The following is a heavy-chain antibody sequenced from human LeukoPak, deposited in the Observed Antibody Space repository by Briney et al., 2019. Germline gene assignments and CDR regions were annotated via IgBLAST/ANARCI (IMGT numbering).Heavy chain of an antibody. D-gene: IGHD3-10*01. CDR2: ISGSGGST. V-gene: IGHV3-23*01. CDR1: GFTFSSYA. J-gene: IGHJ4*02. CDR3: AKPLWFGELLSFDY. Sequence: GGSLRLSCAASGFTFSSYAMSWVRQAPGKGLEGVSAISGSGGSTYYADSVKGRFTISRDNSKNTLYLQMNSLRAEDTAVYYCAKPLWFGELLSFDYWGQGTLVTVSS.